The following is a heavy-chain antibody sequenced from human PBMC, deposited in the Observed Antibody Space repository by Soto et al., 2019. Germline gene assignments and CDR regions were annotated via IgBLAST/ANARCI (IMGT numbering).Heavy chain of an antibody. Sequence: PGGSLRLSCAASGLTFSSYAMHWVRQAPGKGLEYVSAISSNGGSTYYANSVKGRFTISRDNSKNTLYLQMGSLRAEDMAVYYCARAYDFWSGYYHNWFDPWGQGTLVTVSS. CDR1: GLTFSSYA. CDR2: ISSNGGST. CDR3: ARAYDFWSGYYHNWFDP. J-gene: IGHJ5*02. V-gene: IGHV3-64*01. D-gene: IGHD3-3*01.